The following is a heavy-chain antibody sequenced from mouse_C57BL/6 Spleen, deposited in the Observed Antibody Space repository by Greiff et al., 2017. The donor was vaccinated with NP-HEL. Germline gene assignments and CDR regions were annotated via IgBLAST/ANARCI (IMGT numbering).Heavy chain of an antibody. J-gene: IGHJ1*03. V-gene: IGHV1-81*01. CDR3: ARSWTTVVATRYFDV. CDR2: IYPRSGNT. Sequence: QVQLQQSGAELARPGASVKLSCKASGYTFTSYGISWVKQRTGQGLEWIGEIYPRSGNTYYNEKFKGKATLTADKSSSTAYMELRSLTSEDSAVYFCARSWTTVVATRYFDVWGTGTTVTVSS. CDR1: GYTFTSYG. D-gene: IGHD1-1*01.